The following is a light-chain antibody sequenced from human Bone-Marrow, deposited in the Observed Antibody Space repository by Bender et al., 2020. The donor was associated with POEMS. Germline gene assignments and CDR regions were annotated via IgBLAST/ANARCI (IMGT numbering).Light chain of an antibody. CDR3: NSYAGGNIGVV. CDR2: TNN. Sequence: QSVLTQPPSVSGTPGQRVTISCSGSGSNIGGYPVNWYQQLPGTAPRLLIYTNNERPSGVPDRFSGSKSGTSASLAITGLQSDDEADYYCNSYAGGNIGVVFGGGTKLTVL. J-gene: IGLJ2*01. CDR1: GSNIGGYP. V-gene: IGLV1-44*01.